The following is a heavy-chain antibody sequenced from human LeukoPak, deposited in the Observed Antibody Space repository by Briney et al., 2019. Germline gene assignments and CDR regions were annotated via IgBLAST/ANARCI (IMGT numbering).Heavy chain of an antibody. CDR1: GGPISSSNW. D-gene: IGHD5-24*01. J-gene: IGHJ4*02. CDR2: IYHSGST. Sequence: SETLSLTCAVSGGPISSSNWWSWVRQPPGKGLEWIGEIYHSGSTNYNPSLKSRVTMSVDKSKNQFSLKLSSVTAADTVVYYCARDGGYNWDYWGQGTLVTVSS. V-gene: IGHV4-4*02. CDR3: ARDGGYNWDY.